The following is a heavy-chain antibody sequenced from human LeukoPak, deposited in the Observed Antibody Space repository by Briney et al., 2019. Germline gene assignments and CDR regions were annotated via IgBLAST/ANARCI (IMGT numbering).Heavy chain of an antibody. J-gene: IGHJ4*02. CDR2: INTNTGNP. Sequence: ASVKVSCKASGYTFTSYAMHWVRQAPGQGLEWMGWINTNTGNPTYAQGFTGRFVFSLDTSVSTAYLQISSLKAEDTAVYYCARDSGVAAAGGGDFDYWGQGTLVTVSS. CDR1: GYTFTSYA. V-gene: IGHV7-4-1*02. D-gene: IGHD6-13*01. CDR3: ARDSGVAAAGGGDFDY.